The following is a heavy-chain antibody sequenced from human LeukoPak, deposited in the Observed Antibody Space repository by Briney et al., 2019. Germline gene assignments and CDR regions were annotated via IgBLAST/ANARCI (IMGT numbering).Heavy chain of an antibody. D-gene: IGHD6-19*01. CDR2: IYYSGST. CDR1: GGSISTYY. CDR3: AGGGQWLVPFDY. J-gene: IGHJ4*02. Sequence: SETLSLTCTVSGGSISTYYWSWIRQPPGKGLEWIGYIYYSGSTNHNPSLKSRVTISVDTSKNQFSLKLSSVTAADTAVYYCAGGGQWLVPFDYWGQGTLVTVSS. V-gene: IGHV4-59*01.